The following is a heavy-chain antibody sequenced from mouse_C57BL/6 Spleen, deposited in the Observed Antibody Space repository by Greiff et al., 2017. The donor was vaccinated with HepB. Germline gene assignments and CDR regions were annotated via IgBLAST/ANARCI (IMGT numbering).Heavy chain of an antibody. CDR3: ARGAAWFAY. V-gene: IGHV1-69*01. J-gene: IGHJ3*01. Sequence: VQLQQPGAELVMPGASVKLSCKASGYTFTSYWMHWVKQRPGQGLEWIGEIDPSDSYTNYNQKFKSKDTLTVDTSSSTAYMQLSSLTSEDSAVYYCARGAAWFAYWGQGTLVTVSA. CDR1: GYTFTSYW. CDR2: IDPSDSYT.